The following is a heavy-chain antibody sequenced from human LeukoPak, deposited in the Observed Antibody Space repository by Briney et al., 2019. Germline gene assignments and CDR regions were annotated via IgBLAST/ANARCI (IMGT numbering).Heavy chain of an antibody. CDR1: GGSFTGYY. J-gene: IGHJ1*01. CDR3: ARVTGYGGDSHRY. V-gene: IGHV4-34*01. Sequence: SETLSLTCSVAGGSFTGYYWTWIRHAPGKGPEWIGEINNRENSNNNPSLKRRVTLAIDTSKKQFSLPLTSLAAADTAVYYCARVTGYGGDSHRYWGQGNLTTISS. D-gene: IGHD4-23*01. CDR2: INNRENS.